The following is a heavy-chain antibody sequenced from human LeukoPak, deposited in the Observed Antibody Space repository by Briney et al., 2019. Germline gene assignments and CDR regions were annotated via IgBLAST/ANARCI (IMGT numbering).Heavy chain of an antibody. CDR3: ARDSPGWDIVVVPAATFDY. J-gene: IGHJ4*02. CDR2: IKQDGSEK. Sequence: GGSLRLSCAASGFTFSSYWMSWVRQAPGKGLEWVANIKQDGSEKYYVDSVKGRFTISRDNARNSLHLQMNSLRAEDTAVYYCARDSPGWDIVVVPAATFDYWGQGTLVTVSS. V-gene: IGHV3-7*01. D-gene: IGHD2-2*01. CDR1: GFTFSSYW.